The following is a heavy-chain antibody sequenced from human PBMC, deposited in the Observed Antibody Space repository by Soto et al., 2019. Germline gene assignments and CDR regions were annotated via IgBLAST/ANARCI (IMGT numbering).Heavy chain of an antibody. V-gene: IGHV3-74*01. CDR3: ARVPTGGYDWV. D-gene: IGHD5-12*01. CDR2: INSDGSTT. J-gene: IGHJ4*02. CDR1: GFTFSTHW. Sequence: EVQLLESGGGLIQPGGSLRLSCAASGFTFSTHWMHWVRQAPGKGLVWVSRINSDGSTTNYVDSVKGRFTIYRDNAKNTVYLQMNSLRAEDTAVYYCARVPTGGYDWVWGQGTLVTVSS.